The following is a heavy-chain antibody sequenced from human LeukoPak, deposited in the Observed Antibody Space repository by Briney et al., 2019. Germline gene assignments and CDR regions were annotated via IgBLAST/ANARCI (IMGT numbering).Heavy chain of an antibody. V-gene: IGHV3-23*01. J-gene: IGHJ4*02. CDR2: ISSSGGTT. Sequence: GGSLRLSCGVGGFTLSDYYISWIRQAPGKGLEWVSAISSSGGTTYYADSVKGRFSISRDNSKNMLYLQMNSLRAGDTAVYYCAKDRNSWPTNFDSWGQGTLVTVS. D-gene: IGHD2/OR15-2a*01. CDR1: GFTLSDYY. CDR3: AKDRNSWPTNFDS.